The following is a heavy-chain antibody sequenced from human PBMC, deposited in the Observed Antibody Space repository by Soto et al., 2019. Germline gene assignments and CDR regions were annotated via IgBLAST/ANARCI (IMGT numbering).Heavy chain of an antibody. CDR3: ARGTVVTHFDY. CDR1: GYTFTSYA. V-gene: IGHV1-3*05. Sequence: QVQLVQSGAEEKKPGASVKVSCKASGYTFTSYAMHWVRQAPRQRLEWMGWINAGNGNTKYSQKFQGRVTITRDTSASTAYMELSSLRSEDTAVYYCARGTVVTHFDYWGQGTLVTVSS. D-gene: IGHD2-15*01. J-gene: IGHJ4*02. CDR2: INAGNGNT.